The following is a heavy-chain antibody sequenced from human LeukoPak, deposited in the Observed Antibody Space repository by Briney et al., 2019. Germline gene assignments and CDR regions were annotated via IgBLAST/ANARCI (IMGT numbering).Heavy chain of an antibody. CDR2: MNPNSGNT. D-gene: IGHD6-6*01. CDR1: GYTFTSYD. V-gene: IGHV1-8*01. CDR3: ARARRGVWQLVQVYYYMDV. Sequence: GASVKVSCKASGYTFTSYDINWVRQATGQGLEWMGWMNPNSGNTGYAQKFQGRVTMTRNTSISTAYMELSSLRPEDTAVYYCARARRGVWQLVQVYYYMDVWGKGTTVTVSS. J-gene: IGHJ6*03.